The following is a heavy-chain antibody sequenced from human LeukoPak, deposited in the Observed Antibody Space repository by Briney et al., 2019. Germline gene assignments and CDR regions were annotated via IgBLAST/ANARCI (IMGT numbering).Heavy chain of an antibody. Sequence: PGGSLRLSCAASGFTFSSYSMNWVRQAPGKGLEWVSSIRSGGSYIYYADSVKGRFTISRDNAKSSLYLQMNSLRAEDTAVYYCARGPIFGVAYTGIDWFDPWGQGTLVTVSS. CDR2: IRSGGSYI. CDR3: ARGPIFGVAYTGIDWFDP. V-gene: IGHV3-21*01. D-gene: IGHD3-3*01. CDR1: GFTFSSYS. J-gene: IGHJ5*02.